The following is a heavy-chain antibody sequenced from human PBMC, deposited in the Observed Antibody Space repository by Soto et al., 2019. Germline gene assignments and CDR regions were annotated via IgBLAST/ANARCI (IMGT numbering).Heavy chain of an antibody. CDR1: GFTFSSYG. Sequence: QVQLVESGGGVVQPGRSLRLSCAASGFTFSSYGMHWVRQAPGKGLEWVAVISYDGSNKYYADSVKGRFTISRDNSKNTLYLQMNSLRAEDTAVYYCAIRYYDFWSGYYTNWGQGTLVTVSS. V-gene: IGHV3-30*03. CDR2: ISYDGSNK. D-gene: IGHD3-3*01. J-gene: IGHJ4*02. CDR3: AIRYYDFWSGYYTN.